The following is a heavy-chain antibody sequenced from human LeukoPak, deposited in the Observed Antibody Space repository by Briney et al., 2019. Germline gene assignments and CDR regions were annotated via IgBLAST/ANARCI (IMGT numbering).Heavy chain of an antibody. J-gene: IGHJ4*02. V-gene: IGHV3-30*18. CDR3: AKGASALWFGEFLY. CDR2: ISYDGSNK. Sequence: GGSLRLSCAASGFTFSSYGMHWLRPAPGKGLEGVAVISYDGSNKYYADSVKGRFTISRDNSKNTLYLQMNSLRAEDTAVYYCAKGASALWFGEFLYWGQGTLVTVSS. CDR1: GFTFSSYG. D-gene: IGHD3-10*01.